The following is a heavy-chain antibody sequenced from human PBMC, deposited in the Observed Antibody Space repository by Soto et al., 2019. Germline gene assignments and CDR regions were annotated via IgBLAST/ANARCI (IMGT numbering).Heavy chain of an antibody. CDR3: AKVRGTTIFDVVSLFDY. J-gene: IGHJ4*02. D-gene: IGHD3-3*01. CDR2: ISGSGGTT. CDR1: GFTFSSNA. Sequence: GGSLRLYCAASGFTFSSNAMSWVRQVPGKGLECVSTISGSGGTTYYADSVKVRFTISRDNSKNALYLQMNSLRAEDTAVYYCAKVRGTTIFDVVSLFDYWGQGTLVTVSS. V-gene: IGHV3-23*01.